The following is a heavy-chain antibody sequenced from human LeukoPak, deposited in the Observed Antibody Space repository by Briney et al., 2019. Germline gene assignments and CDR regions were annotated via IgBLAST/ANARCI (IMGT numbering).Heavy chain of an antibody. CDR2: IYYSGST. CDR1: GGSISSYY. J-gene: IGHJ6*04. Sequence: SETLSLTCAVSGGSISSYYRSWIRQPPGKGLEWIGYIYYSGSTNYNPSLKNRVTISVDTSKNQFSMKLSSVTAADTAVYYCARVIRVRGVIADYGMDVWGKGTTVTVSS. V-gene: IGHV4-59*01. D-gene: IGHD3-10*01. CDR3: ARVIRVRGVIADYGMDV.